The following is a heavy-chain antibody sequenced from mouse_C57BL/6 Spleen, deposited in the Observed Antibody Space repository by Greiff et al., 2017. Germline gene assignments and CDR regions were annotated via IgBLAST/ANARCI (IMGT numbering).Heavy chain of an antibody. Sequence: EVQLQQSGPVLVKPGASVKMSCKASGYTFTDYYMNWVKQSHGKSLEWIGVINPYNGGTSYNQKFKGKATLTVDKSSSTAYMELNSLTSEDSAVYYCGNWDEDYAMDYWGQGTSVTVSS. V-gene: IGHV1-19*01. CDR1: GYTFTDYY. D-gene: IGHD4-1*01. J-gene: IGHJ4*01. CDR3: GNWDEDYAMDY. CDR2: INPYNGGT.